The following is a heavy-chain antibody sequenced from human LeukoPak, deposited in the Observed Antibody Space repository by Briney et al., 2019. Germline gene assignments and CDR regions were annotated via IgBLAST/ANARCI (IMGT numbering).Heavy chain of an antibody. Sequence: SVKVSFKASGGTFSSYAISWVRQAPGQGLEWMGGIIPIFGTANYAQKFQGRVTITTDESTSTAYMELSSLRSEDTAVYYCARNYYDSSGPDYFDYWGQGTLVTVSS. CDR1: GGTFSSYA. CDR3: ARNYYDSSGPDYFDY. V-gene: IGHV1-69*05. J-gene: IGHJ4*02. D-gene: IGHD3-22*01. CDR2: IIPIFGTA.